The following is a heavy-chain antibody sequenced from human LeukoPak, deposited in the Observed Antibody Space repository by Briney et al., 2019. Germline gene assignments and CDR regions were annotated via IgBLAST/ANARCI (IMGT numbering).Heavy chain of an antibody. D-gene: IGHD3-3*01. V-gene: IGHV4-31*03. CDR1: GGSISSGGYY. Sequence: SQTLSLTCTVSGGSISSGGYYWSWIRQHPGKGLEWIGYIYYSGSTCYNPSLKSRVTISVDTSKNQFSLKLSSVTAADTAVYYCARVLYDFWSGYGFDPWGQGTLVTVSS. J-gene: IGHJ5*02. CDR3: ARVLYDFWSGYGFDP. CDR2: IYYSGST.